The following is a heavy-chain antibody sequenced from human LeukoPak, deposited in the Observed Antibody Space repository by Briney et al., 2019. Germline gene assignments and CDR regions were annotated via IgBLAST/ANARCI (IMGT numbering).Heavy chain of an antibody. CDR2: ITRDGIRT. Sequence: PGGSLRLSCAASGFTFSSSWMHWLRQAPGKGLVWVSRITRDGIRTTYADSVKGRFTTSRDNAKNTLYLQMDSLRDDDTAVYYCARDPGYEAWSPFWGGMDVWGNGTTVIVSS. J-gene: IGHJ6*04. CDR3: ARDPGYEAWSPFWGGMDV. D-gene: IGHD3-16*01. CDR1: GFTFSSSW. V-gene: IGHV3-74*01.